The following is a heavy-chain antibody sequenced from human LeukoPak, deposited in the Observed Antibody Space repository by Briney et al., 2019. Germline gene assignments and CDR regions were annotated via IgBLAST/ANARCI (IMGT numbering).Heavy chain of an antibody. J-gene: IGHJ4*02. D-gene: IGHD2-15*01. V-gene: IGHV1-46*01. CDR1: GYTFTSYY. CDR3: ARGQRGSCPFDY. Sequence: ASRKVSCKASGYTFTSYYMDWVRQAPGQGIELMGIINPSGGSTSYAQKFQGRVTMTRDTSTSTVYMELSSLRSEDTAVYYCARGQRGSCPFDYWGQGTLVTVSS. CDR2: INPSGGST.